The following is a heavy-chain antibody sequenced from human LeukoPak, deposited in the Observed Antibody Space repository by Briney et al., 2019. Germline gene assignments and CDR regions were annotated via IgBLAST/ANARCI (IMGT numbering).Heavy chain of an antibody. J-gene: IGHJ6*02. V-gene: IGHV3-30*18. CDR1: GFTFSSYG. Sequence: GRSLRLSCAASGFTFSSYGMHWVRQAPGKGLEWVAVISYDGSNKYYADSVKGRLTISRDNSKNTLYLQMNSLRAEDTAVYYCAKDLMADWPTLYYYYYGMDVWGQGTTVTVSS. CDR3: AKDLMADWPTLYYYYYGMDV. CDR2: ISYDGSNK. D-gene: IGHD2-8*01.